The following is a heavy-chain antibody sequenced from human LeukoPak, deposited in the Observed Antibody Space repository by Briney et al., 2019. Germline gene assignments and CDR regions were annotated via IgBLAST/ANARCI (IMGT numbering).Heavy chain of an antibody. D-gene: IGHD4-17*01. V-gene: IGHV3-74*01. J-gene: IGHJ4*02. CDR2: INSDGSST. CDR1: GFTFSSYW. Sequence: PGGSLRLSCAASGFTFSSYWMHWVRQAPGKGLVWVSRINSDGSSTSYADSVKGRFTISRDNSKNTLYLQMNSLRAEDTAVYYCAKGYERWTTESMFDYWGQGTLVTVSS. CDR3: AKGYERWTTESMFDY.